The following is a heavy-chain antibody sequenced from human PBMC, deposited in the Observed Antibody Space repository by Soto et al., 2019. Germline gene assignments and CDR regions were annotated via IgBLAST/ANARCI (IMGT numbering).Heavy chain of an antibody. D-gene: IGHD4-17*01. CDR1: GFTFSSYA. CDR2: ISYDGSNK. V-gene: IGHV3-30-3*01. J-gene: IGHJ3*02. Sequence: QVQLVESGGGVVQPGRSLRLSCAASGFTFSSYAMHWVRQAPGKGLEWVAVISYDGSNKYYADSVKGRFTISRDNSKNTLYLQMNSLRAEDTAVYYCARQHDYGDYTAAFDICGQGTMVTVSS. CDR3: ARQHDYGDYTAAFDI.